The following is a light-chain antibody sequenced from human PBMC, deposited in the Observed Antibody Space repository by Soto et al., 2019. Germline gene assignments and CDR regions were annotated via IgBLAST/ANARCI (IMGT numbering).Light chain of an antibody. CDR2: KAS. V-gene: IGKV1-5*03. CDR3: QHYSDNWT. J-gene: IGKJ1*01. CDR1: QSISSW. Sequence: DIQMTQSPSTLAASVGDRVTITCRASQSISSWLAWYQQKPGTAPNLLIYKASTLQSGVPSRFSGSGSGTEFTLTISSLQPDDSATYYCQHYSDNWTFGQGTKVEIK.